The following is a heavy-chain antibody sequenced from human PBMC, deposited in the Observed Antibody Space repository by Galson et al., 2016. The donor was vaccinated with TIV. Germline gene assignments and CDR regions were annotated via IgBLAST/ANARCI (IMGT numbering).Heavy chain of an antibody. D-gene: IGHD5-18*01. J-gene: IGHJ6*02. CDR2: FIPLFGTA. Sequence: SVKVSCKASGGTFITYPFNWARQAPGQGLEWMGGFIPLFGTANYAQKFQGRVTITADESTSTLYMELSSLGSEDTAVYYCAKDRNTAMDTYYYYYGMDVWGQGTTVTVS. CDR1: GGTFITYP. CDR3: AKDRNTAMDTYYYYYGMDV. V-gene: IGHV1-69*13.